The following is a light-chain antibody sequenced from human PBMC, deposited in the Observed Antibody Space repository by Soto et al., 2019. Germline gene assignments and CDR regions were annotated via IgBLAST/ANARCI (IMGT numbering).Light chain of an antibody. CDR1: QSFSSSY. V-gene: IGKV3-20*01. CDR3: QQYGSSPRT. CDR2: GAS. Sequence: EIVLTQSQGPISLSPCERATLFFSASQSFSSSYLAWYQQKPGQAPRLLIYGASSRATGIPDRFSGSGSGTDFTLTISRLEPEDFAVYYCQQYGSSPRTFGQGTKVDIK. J-gene: IGKJ1*01.